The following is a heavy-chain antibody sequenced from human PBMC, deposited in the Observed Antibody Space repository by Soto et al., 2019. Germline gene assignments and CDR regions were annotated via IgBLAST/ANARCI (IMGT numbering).Heavy chain of an antibody. CDR2: IYSGGAT. J-gene: IGHJ5*02. CDR1: GFSVSSSH. V-gene: IGHV3-53*01. CDR3: ARVGPYDSGSYMIRYNWFDP. Sequence: EVQLVDSGGGLXXXGXSXRLSCAAAGFSVSSSHMNWVRQAPGKGLEWVSVIYSGGATNYAVSVKGRFTISRDKSKNTGYLQMNSLRAEDTAVYYCARVGPYDSGSYMIRYNWFDPWGQGTLVTVSS. D-gene: IGHD3-10*01.